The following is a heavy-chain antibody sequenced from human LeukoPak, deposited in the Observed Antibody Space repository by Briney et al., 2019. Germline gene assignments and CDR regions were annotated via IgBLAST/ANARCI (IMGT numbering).Heavy chain of an antibody. D-gene: IGHD3-16*01. CDR1: GGTFSSYA. CDR3: ARDQGESLYYYGMDV. Sequence: SVRVSCKASGGTFSSYAISWVRQAPGQGLEWMGGIIPIFGTANYAQKFQGRVTITADESTSTAYMELSSLRSEDTAVYYCARDQGESLYYYGMDVWGKGTTVTVSS. CDR2: IIPIFGTA. J-gene: IGHJ6*04. V-gene: IGHV1-69*13.